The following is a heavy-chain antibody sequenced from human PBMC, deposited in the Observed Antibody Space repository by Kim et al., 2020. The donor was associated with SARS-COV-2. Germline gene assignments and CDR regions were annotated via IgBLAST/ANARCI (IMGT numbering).Heavy chain of an antibody. CDR3: ARVPPRVYDFWSGYYGGLYYYYYMDV. CDR1: GFTFSSYE. Sequence: GGSLRLSCAASGFTFSSYEMNWVRQAPGKGLEWVSYISSSGSTIYYADSVKGRFTISRDNAKNSLYLQMNSLRAEDTAVYYCARVPPRVYDFWSGYYGGLYYYYYMDVWGKGTTVTVSS. J-gene: IGHJ6*03. D-gene: IGHD3-3*01. V-gene: IGHV3-48*03. CDR2: ISSSGSTI.